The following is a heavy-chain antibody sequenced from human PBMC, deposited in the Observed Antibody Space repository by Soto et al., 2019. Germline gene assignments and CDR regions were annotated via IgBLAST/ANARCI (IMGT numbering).Heavy chain of an antibody. D-gene: IGHD1-26*01. CDR2: ISYDGSNK. CDR1: GFTFSSYG. V-gene: IGHV3-30*18. Sequence: LRLSCAASGFTFSSYGMHWVRQAPGKGLEWVAVISYDGSNKYYADSVKGRFTISRDNSKNTLYLQMNSLRAEDTAVYYCAKDIVKEMGYFDYWGQGTLVTVSS. J-gene: IGHJ4*02. CDR3: AKDIVKEMGYFDY.